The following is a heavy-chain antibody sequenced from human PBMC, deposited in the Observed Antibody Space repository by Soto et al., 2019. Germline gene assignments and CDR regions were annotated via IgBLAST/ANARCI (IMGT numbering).Heavy chain of an antibody. D-gene: IGHD3-3*01. CDR3: EKGDYYDFWSGYFDY. J-gene: IGHJ4*02. CDR1: GFTFSSYA. Sequence: EVQLLESGGGLVQPGGSLRLSCAASGFTFSSYAMSWVRQAPGKGLEWVSAISGSGGSTYYADSVKGRFIISRDNSKYRLYLQMNSLRAEDTGVYYCEKGDYYDFWSGYFDYWGQGTLVTVSS. V-gene: IGHV3-23*01. CDR2: ISGSGGST.